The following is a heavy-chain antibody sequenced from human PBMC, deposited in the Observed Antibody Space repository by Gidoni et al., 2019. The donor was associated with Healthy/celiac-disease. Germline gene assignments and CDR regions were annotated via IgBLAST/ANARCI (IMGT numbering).Heavy chain of an antibody. V-gene: IGHV4-34*01. CDR3: ARGVSTTPPKIKGSGSYYQVDY. CDR2: INHSGRT. Sequence: QVQLQQWGSGLLQPSETLSLTCAVYGGSFSGYYWRWIRQPPGKGLEWIGEINHSGRTNYNPSLKGRVNRAVDTSKNKFTLKLSAVTAADTAVYYGARGVSTTPPKIKGSGSYYQVDYWGQGTLVTVSS. J-gene: IGHJ4*02. D-gene: IGHD3-10*01. CDR1: GGSFSGYY.